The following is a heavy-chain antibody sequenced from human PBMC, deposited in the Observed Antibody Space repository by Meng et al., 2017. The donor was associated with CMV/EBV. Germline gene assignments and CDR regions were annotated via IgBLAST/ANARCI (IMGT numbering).Heavy chain of an antibody. CDR3: ARVRGAFGGVIVSLGFDY. D-gene: IGHD3-16*02. CDR2: IYYSGIT. V-gene: IGHV4-30-4*08. J-gene: IGHJ4*02. CDR1: GGSISSGDYY. Sequence: SETLSLTCTVSGGSISSGDYYWSWIRQPPGKGLEWIGYIYYSGITYYNPSLKSRVTISVDTSKNQFSLKLSSVTAADTAVYYCARVRGAFGGVIVSLGFDYWGQGTLVTVSS.